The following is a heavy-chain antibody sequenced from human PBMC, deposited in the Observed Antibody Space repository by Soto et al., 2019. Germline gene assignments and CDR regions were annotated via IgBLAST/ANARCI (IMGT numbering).Heavy chain of an antibody. D-gene: IGHD3-16*01. CDR3: ARHYDYIWGSYTPRYYFDY. J-gene: IGHJ4*02. V-gene: IGHV4-34*01. CDR2: INHSGST. Sequence: SETLSLTCAVYGGSFSGYYWSWIRQPPGKGLEWIGEINHSGSTNYNPSLKSRVTISVDTSKNQFSLKLSSVTAADTAVYYCARHYDYIWGSYTPRYYFDYWGQGTLVTVSS. CDR1: GGSFSGYY.